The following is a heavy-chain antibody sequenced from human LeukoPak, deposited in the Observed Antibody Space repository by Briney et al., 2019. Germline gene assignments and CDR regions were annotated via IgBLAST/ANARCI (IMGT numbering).Heavy chain of an antibody. CDR3: ARARVTMVRGVIFDY. CDR1: GFTFSSYA. J-gene: IGHJ4*02. CDR2: ISYDGSNK. V-gene: IGHV3-30-3*01. Sequence: PGGSLRLSCAASGFTFSSYAMHWVRQAPGKGLEWVAVISYDGSNKYYADSAKGRFTISRDNSKNTLYLQMNSLRAEDTAVYYCARARVTMVRGVIFDYWGQGTLVTVSS. D-gene: IGHD3-10*01.